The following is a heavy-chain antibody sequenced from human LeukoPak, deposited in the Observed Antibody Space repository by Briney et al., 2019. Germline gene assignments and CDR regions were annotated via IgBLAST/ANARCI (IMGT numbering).Heavy chain of an antibody. CDR2: ISGIATGGNT. V-gene: IGHV3-23*01. CDR3: AKGTTDYGSGYGMDV. CDR1: GFTFTDYA. J-gene: IGHJ6*04. D-gene: IGHD3-10*01. Sequence: GGSLRLSCATSGFTFTDYAMNWVRQVPGKGLEWVSAISGIATGGNTYYRDYVKGQFTISRDNSKNMLYLEMNGLRAEDTAVYYCAKGTTDYGSGYGMDVWGKGTTVTVSS.